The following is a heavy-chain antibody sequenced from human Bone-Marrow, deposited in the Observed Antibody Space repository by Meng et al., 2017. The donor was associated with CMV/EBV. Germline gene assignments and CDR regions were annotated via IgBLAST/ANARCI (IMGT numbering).Heavy chain of an antibody. CDR2: IRSKAYGGTT. J-gene: IGHJ4*02. CDR3: TRGRTGTGWKYYFDY. CDR1: GFTFGDYA. V-gene: IGHV3-49*04. D-gene: IGHD6-19*01. Sequence: GESLKISCTASGFTFGDYAMSWVRQAPGKGLEWVGFIRSKAYGGTTEYAASVKGRFTISRDNSKGIVYLQMNSLKTEDTAMYYCTRGRTGTGWKYYFDYWGRGTLVTVSS.